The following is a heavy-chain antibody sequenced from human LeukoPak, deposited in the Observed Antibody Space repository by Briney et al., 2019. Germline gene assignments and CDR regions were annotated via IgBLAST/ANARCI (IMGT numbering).Heavy chain of an antibody. Sequence: KPSETLSLTCTVSGGSISSYYWSWIRQPPGKGLEWIGYIYTSGSTNYNPSLKSRVTISVDTSKNQFSLKLSSVTAADTAVYYCAREQLVPWGLDAFDIWGQGTMVTVSS. CDR3: AREQLVPWGLDAFDI. D-gene: IGHD6-13*01. CDR1: GGSISSYY. V-gene: IGHV4-59*01. J-gene: IGHJ3*02. CDR2: IYTSGST.